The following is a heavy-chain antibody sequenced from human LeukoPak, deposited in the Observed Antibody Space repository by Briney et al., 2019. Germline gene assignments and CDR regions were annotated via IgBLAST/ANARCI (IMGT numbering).Heavy chain of an antibody. Sequence: PGGSLRLSCAASGFTFSSYAMSWVRQAPGKGLEWVSAISGSGGSTYYADSVKGRFTISRDNSKNTLYLQMNSLRAEDTAVYYCAKGSRMMIVPWGYYYYGMDVWGQGTTVTVSS. D-gene: IGHD3-22*01. CDR2: ISGSGGST. CDR3: AKGSRMMIVPWGYYYYGMDV. J-gene: IGHJ6*02. V-gene: IGHV3-23*01. CDR1: GFTFSSYA.